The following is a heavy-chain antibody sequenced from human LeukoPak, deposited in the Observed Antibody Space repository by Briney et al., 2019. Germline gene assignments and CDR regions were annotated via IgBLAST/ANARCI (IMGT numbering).Heavy chain of an antibody. V-gene: IGHV4-39*01. D-gene: IGHD3-22*01. CDR1: GGSISSSSYY. CDR2: IYYSGST. CDR3: ARHEATYYDSSGIDY. Sequence: SETLSLTCTVSGGSISSSSYYWGWIRQPPGKGLGWIGSIYYSGSTYYNPSLKSRVTISVDTSKNQFSLKLSSVTAADTAVYYCARHEATYYDSSGIDYWGQGTLVTVSS. J-gene: IGHJ4*02.